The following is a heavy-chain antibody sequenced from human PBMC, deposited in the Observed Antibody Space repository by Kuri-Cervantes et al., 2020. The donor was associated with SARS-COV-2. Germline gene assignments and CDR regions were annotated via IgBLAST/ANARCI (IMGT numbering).Heavy chain of an antibody. CDR3: ARGTGGSYLRAYYYYGMDV. Sequence: SVKVSCKAPGGTFSSYAISWVRQAPGQGLEWMGGIIPIFGTANYAQKFQGRVTITADKSTSTAYMELSSLRSEDTAVYYCARGTGGSYLRAYYYYGMDVWGQGTTVTVSS. CDR1: GGTFSSYA. D-gene: IGHD1-26*01. V-gene: IGHV1-69*06. J-gene: IGHJ6*02. CDR2: IIPIFGTA.